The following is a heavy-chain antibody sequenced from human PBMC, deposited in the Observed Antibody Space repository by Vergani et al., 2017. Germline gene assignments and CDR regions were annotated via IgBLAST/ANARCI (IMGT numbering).Heavy chain of an antibody. CDR3: ARGAYCGGDCYSGHDAFDI. V-gene: IGHV1-46*03. J-gene: IGHJ3*02. CDR1: GYTFTSYY. CDR2: INPCGGST. D-gene: IGHD2-21*02. Sequence: QVQLVQSGAEVKKPGASVKVSCKASGYTFTSYYMHWVRQAPGQGLEWMGIINPCGGSTSYAQKFQGRVTMTRDTSTSTVYMELSSLRSEDTAVYYCARGAYCGGDCYSGHDAFDIWGQGTMVTVSS.